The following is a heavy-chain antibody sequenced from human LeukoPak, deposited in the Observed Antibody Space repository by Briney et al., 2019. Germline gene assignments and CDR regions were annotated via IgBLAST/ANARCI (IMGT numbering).Heavy chain of an antibody. V-gene: IGHV3-30*02. J-gene: IGHJ4*02. CDR1: GFTFRTYG. D-gene: IGHD5-18*01. CDR2: TRFDGSNQ. CDR3: AKGYGESHFDS. Sequence: PGGSLRLSCSASGFTFRTYGMHWVRQAPGKGLEWVAFTRFDGSNQYYADSVKGRFTISRDNSNNTLPLQMNTLRGDDTAVYFCAKGYGESHFDSWGQGTLVTVSS.